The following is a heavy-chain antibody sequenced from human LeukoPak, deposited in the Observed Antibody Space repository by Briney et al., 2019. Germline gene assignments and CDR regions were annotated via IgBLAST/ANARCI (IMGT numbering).Heavy chain of an antibody. J-gene: IGHJ4*02. CDR1: GYSFTSHY. CDR2: INPNSGGT. V-gene: IGHV1-2*02. Sequence: ASVKVSCKASGYSFTSHYMHWVRQAPGQGLEWMGWINPNSGGTNYAQKFQGRVTMTRDTSISTAYMELSRLRSDDTAVYYCARRARITMVRGVRELDYWGQGTLVTVSS. CDR3: ARRARITMVRGVRELDY. D-gene: IGHD3-10*01.